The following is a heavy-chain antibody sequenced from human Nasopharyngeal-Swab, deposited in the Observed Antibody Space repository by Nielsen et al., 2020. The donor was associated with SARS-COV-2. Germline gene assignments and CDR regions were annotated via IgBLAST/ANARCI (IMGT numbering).Heavy chain of an antibody. Sequence: VRQAPGKGLEWMGIIYPGDSDTRYSPSFQGQVTISADKSISTAYLQWSSLKASDTAMYYCARPAGGGYFDCWGQGTLVTVSS. V-gene: IGHV5-51*01. D-gene: IGHD3-16*01. CDR2: IYPGDSDT. J-gene: IGHJ4*02. CDR3: ARPAGGGYFDC.